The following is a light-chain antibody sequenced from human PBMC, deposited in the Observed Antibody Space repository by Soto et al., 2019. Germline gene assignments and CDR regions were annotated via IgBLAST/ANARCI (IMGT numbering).Light chain of an antibody. CDR1: QSVSSN. J-gene: IGKJ5*01. Sequence: EIVLKKSPATLSLSLGARATLSGRARQSVSSNLAWYQQKPGQAPRLLISGASTGATGIPARFSGSGSGTEFTLTIRRLQSEDIAVYYCQQYNNWPPAITVGHGTRL. CDR3: QQYNNWPPAIT. CDR2: GAS. V-gene: IGKV3-15*01.